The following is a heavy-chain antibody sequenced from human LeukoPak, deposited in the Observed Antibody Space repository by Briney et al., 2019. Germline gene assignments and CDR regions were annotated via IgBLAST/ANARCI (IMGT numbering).Heavy chain of an antibody. CDR1: GGSISSYC. CDR2: IDYIRDT. Sequence: SETLSLTCTVSGGSISSYCWSWIRQPPGKGLEWIGNIDYIRDTNYNPSLTSRVTILVDKSRNQFSLKLNSVTAADTAVYYCARNGPHYYDKSGYLDSWGQGTLVTVSS. D-gene: IGHD3-22*01. V-gene: IGHV4-59*03. J-gene: IGHJ4*02. CDR3: ARNGPHYYDKSGYLDS.